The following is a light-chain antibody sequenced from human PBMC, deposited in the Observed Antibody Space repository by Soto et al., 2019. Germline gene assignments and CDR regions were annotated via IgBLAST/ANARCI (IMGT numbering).Light chain of an antibody. Sequence: ETVLTQSPATLSLSPGERATLSCRASQNVSSYLAWYQLKPGQAPRLLIYDASNRATGIPARFSGSGSGTDFTLTISSLEAEDFAMYYCQQRINWPPITFGQGTRLEIK. CDR2: DAS. V-gene: IGKV3-11*01. J-gene: IGKJ5*01. CDR1: QNVSSY. CDR3: QQRINWPPIT.